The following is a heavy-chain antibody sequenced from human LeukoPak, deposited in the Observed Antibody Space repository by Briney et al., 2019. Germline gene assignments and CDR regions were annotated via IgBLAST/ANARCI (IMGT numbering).Heavy chain of an antibody. Sequence: ASVKVSCKTSGYTFTTYSISWVRQAPGQGLEWMGWISGYNGNTVYAQKLQGRVTMTTDTSTSTAYMELRSLRSDDTAVYYCARHSETPYYYDSSGYDKAAEYFQRWGQGTLVTVSS. J-gene: IGHJ1*01. CDR3: ARHSETPYYYDSSGYDKAAEYFQR. V-gene: IGHV1-18*01. D-gene: IGHD3-22*01. CDR1: GYTFTTYS. CDR2: ISGYNGNT.